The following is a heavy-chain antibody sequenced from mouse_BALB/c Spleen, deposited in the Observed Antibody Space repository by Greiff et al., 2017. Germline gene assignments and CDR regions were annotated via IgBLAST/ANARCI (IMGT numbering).Heavy chain of an antibody. CDR2: INPSTGYT. CDR3: ARWRPPFDY. CDR1: GYTFTSYW. Sequence: LVESGAELAKPGASVKMSCKASGYTFTSYWMHWVKQRPGQGLEWIGYINPSTGYTEYNQKFKGKATLTSDKSSSTAYMELSSLTSEDSEVYYCARWRPPFDYWGQGTTLTVSS. V-gene: IGHV1-7*01. J-gene: IGHJ2*01.